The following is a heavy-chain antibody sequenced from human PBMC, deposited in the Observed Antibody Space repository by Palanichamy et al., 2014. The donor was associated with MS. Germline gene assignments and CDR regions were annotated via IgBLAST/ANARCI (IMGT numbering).Heavy chain of an antibody. Sequence: QEHLVESGGGVVQPGRSLTLSCAASGFTFSTSAMHWVRQAPGKGLDWVAIISHDASNIYYAEFVKGRFNISRDNSRNTLYLQLNNLRTEDTAVYYCASPLGESGYDNFWGQGTLVTVSS. CDR2: ISHDASNI. V-gene: IGHV3-30*04. D-gene: IGHD5-12*01. CDR1: GFTFSTSA. CDR3: ASPLGESGYDNF. J-gene: IGHJ4*02.